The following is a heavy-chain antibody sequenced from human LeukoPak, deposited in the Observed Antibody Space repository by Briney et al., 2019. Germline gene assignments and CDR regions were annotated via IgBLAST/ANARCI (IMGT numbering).Heavy chain of an antibody. CDR3: ARQRHDYGGYYFDY. D-gene: IGHD4-17*01. CDR2: IYYSGST. V-gene: IGHV4-59*08. Sequence: RASETLSLTCTVSGGSISSYYWSWIRQPPGKGLVWIGYIYYSGSTNYNPSLKSRVIISVDTSKNQFSLKLSSGTAADTAVYYCARQRHDYGGYYFDYWGQGTLVTVSS. CDR1: GGSISSYY. J-gene: IGHJ4*02.